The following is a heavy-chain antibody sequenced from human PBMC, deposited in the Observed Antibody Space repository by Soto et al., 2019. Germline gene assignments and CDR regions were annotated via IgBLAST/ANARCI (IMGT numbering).Heavy chain of an antibody. D-gene: IGHD1-1*01. CDR1: GFTFDNYA. CDR2: ISWNSNTI. J-gene: IGHJ4*02. V-gene: IGHV3-9*01. Sequence: ALRLSCAASGFTFDNYAMHWVRQAPGKGLEWVSGISWNSNTIAYADSVKGRLTISRDNAKNSLYLQMNSLRAEETAFYYCAKDTGTNWGPGTMVTVST. CDR3: AKDTGTN.